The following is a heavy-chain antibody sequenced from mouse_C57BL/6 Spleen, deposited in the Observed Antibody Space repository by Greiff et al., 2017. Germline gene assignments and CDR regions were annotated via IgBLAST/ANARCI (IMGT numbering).Heavy chain of an antibody. Sequence: QVHVKQPGAELVKPGASVKVSCKASGYTFTSYWMHWVKQRPGQGLEWIGRIHPSDSDTNYNQKFKGKATLTVDKSSSTAYMQLSSLTSEDSAVYYCAIGDSSGLWFAYWGQGTLVTVSA. CDR1: GYTFTSYW. J-gene: IGHJ3*01. D-gene: IGHD3-2*02. V-gene: IGHV1-74*01. CDR3: AIGDSSGLWFAY. CDR2: IHPSDSDT.